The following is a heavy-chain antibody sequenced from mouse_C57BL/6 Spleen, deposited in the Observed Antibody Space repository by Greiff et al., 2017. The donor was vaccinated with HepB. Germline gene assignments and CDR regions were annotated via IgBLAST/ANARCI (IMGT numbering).Heavy chain of an antibody. CDR2: IYPRSGNT. Sequence: VQWVESGAELARPGASVKLSCKASGYTFTSYGISWVKQRTGQGLEWIGEIYPRSGNTYYNEKFKGKATLTADKSSSTAYMELRSLTSEDSAVYFCARSRYYGSSPYAMDYWGQGTSVTVSS. D-gene: IGHD1-1*01. CDR1: GYTFTSYG. V-gene: IGHV1-81*01. CDR3: ARSRYYGSSPYAMDY. J-gene: IGHJ4*01.